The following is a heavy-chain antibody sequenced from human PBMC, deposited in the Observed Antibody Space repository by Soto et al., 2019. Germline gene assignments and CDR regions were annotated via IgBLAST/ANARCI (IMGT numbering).Heavy chain of an antibody. D-gene: IGHD3-3*01. J-gene: IGHJ5*02. Sequence: PGGSLRLSCAASGFTFSSYAMSWVRQAPGKGLEWVSAISGSGGSTYYADSVKGRFTISRDNSKNTLYLQMNSLRAEDTAVYYCAKGQLRFLEWLLQGNWFDPWGQGTLVTVSS. CDR3: AKGQLRFLEWLLQGNWFDP. V-gene: IGHV3-23*01. CDR2: ISGSGGST. CDR1: GFTFSSYA.